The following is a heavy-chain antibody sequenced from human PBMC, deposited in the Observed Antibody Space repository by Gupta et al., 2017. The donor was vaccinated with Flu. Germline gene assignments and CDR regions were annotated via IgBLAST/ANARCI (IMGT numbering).Heavy chain of an antibody. CDR1: GYTFTGYH. D-gene: IGHD2-2*01. J-gene: IGHJ4*02. V-gene: IGHV1-2*02. CDR2: INPNIGDT. Sequence: QVQLVQSGAEVKKPGASVKVSCKTSGYTFTGYHMHWVRQAPGQGLEWMGWINPNIGDTKYAEKFQGRVTMTRDMSITTVYMELTRLTSDDTAVYYCARGAPSPAGHRVLDHWGQGTLVTVSS. CDR3: ARGAPSPAGHRVLDH.